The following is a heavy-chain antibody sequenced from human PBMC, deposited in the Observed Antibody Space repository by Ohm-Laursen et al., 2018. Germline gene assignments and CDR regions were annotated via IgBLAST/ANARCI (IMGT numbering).Heavy chain of an antibody. V-gene: IGHV1-18*01. CDR1: GYTFTSYG. CDR3: AASSGSYYGGDWYFDL. J-gene: IGHJ2*01. CDR2: ISAYNGNT. D-gene: IGHD1-26*01. Sequence: ASVKVSCKPSGYTFTSYGISWVRQAPGQGLEWMGWISAYNGNTNYAQKFQERVTITRDMSTSTAYMELSSLRSEDTAVYYCAASSGSYYGGDWYFDLWGRGTLVTVSS.